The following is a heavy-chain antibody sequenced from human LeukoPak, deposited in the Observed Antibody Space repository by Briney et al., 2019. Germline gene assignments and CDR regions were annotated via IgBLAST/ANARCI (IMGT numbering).Heavy chain of an antibody. Sequence: GGSLRLSCAASGFTFSSYWMSWVRQGPGKGLEWVANIKQDGSEKYYVDSVKGRFTTSRDNAKNSLYLQMNSLRAEDTAVYYCARDANYDYVWGSYPVYWGQGTLVTVSS. J-gene: IGHJ4*02. CDR1: GFTFSSYW. CDR3: ARDANYDYVWGSYPVY. V-gene: IGHV3-7*01. D-gene: IGHD3-16*02. CDR2: IKQDGSEK.